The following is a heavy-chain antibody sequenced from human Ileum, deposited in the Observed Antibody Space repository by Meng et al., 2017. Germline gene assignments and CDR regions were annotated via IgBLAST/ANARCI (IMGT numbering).Heavy chain of an antibody. CDR3: ATSNDRDVYYLGY. D-gene: IGHD3-22*01. CDR1: GTW. V-gene: IGHV4-4*02. Sequence: QVQLQRSGPRLVKPSGTLSLTCAVSGTWWSWVRQPPGKGLEWIGEIFQSGRTNYNPSLKSRVTISIDKSKGQISLQLSAVTAADTAVYSCATSNDRDVYYLGYWGQGTLVTVSS. J-gene: IGHJ4*02. CDR2: IFQSGRT.